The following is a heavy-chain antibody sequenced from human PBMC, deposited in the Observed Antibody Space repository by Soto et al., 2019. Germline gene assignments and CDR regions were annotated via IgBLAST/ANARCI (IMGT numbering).Heavy chain of an antibody. Sequence: QLQLQESGPGLVKPSETLSLTCTVSGGSISSSSYYWGWIRQPPGKGLEWIGSIYYSGSTYYNPSLKSRVTISVDTSKNQFSLKLSSVTAADTAVYYCAGVSGSYERQGTDYWGQGTLVTVSS. V-gene: IGHV4-39*01. CDR1: GGSISSSSYY. D-gene: IGHD1-26*01. CDR2: IYYSGST. J-gene: IGHJ4*02. CDR3: AGVSGSYERQGTDY.